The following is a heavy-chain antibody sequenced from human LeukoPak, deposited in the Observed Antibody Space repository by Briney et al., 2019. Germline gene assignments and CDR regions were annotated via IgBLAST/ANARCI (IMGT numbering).Heavy chain of an antibody. CDR2: ISGSGGST. V-gene: IGHV3-23*01. J-gene: IGHJ5*02. D-gene: IGHD6-13*01. CDR3: AKGASSTTRRWFDP. CDR1: GFTFSSYA. Sequence: GGSLRLSCAASGFTFSSYAMSWVRQAPGNGLERVSAISGSGGSTYYADSVKGRFTISRDNSKNTLYLQMNSLRAEDTAVYYCAKGASSTTRRWFDPWGQGTLVTVSS.